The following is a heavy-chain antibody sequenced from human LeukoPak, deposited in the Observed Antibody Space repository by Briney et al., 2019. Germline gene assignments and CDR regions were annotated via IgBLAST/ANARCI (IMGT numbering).Heavy chain of an antibody. D-gene: IGHD6-19*01. CDR1: GFNFYDYA. J-gene: IGHJ4*02. V-gene: IGHV3-43*02. Sequence: GGSLRLSCAAPGFNFYDYAIHWVRQAPGKGLEWVSLISGDGGSTFYADSVRGRFTISRDNSKNSLYLQMSSLRSEDTALYFCARESGSSGWYDYWGQGTLVTVSS. CDR2: ISGDGGST. CDR3: ARESGSSGWYDY.